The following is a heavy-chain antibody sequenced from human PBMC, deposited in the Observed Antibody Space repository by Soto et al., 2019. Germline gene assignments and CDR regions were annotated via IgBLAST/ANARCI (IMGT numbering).Heavy chain of an antibody. D-gene: IGHD5-12*01. CDR2: INHSGST. Sequence: SETLSLTCAVYGGSFSGYYLSWIRQPPGKGLEWIGEINHSGSTNYNPSLKSRVTISVDTSKNQFSLKLSSVTAADTAVYYCARTGYSGYDFDYWGQGTLVTVSS. J-gene: IGHJ4*02. CDR3: ARTGYSGYDFDY. V-gene: IGHV4-34*01. CDR1: GGSFSGYY.